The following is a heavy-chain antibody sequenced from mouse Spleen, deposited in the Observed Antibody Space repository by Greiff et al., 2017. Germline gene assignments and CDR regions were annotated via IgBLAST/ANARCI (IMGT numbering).Heavy chain of an antibody. Sequence: EVQGVESGGGLVKPGGSLKLSCAASGFTFRDYGMHWVRQAPGKGLEWVADISSGSSTIYYADTVKGRFTISRDNAKNTLFLQMTSLRSEDTAMYYCAKNYGSSYDYAMDYWGQGTSVTVSS. CDR3: AKNYGSSYDYAMDY. CDR2: ISSGSSTI. J-gene: IGHJ4*01. CDR1: GFTFRDYG. D-gene: IGHD1-1*01. V-gene: IGHV5-17*01.